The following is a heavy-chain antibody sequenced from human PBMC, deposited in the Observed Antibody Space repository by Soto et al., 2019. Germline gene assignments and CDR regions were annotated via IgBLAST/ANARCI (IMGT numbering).Heavy chain of an antibody. CDR2: INPATGAA. Sequence: QLHLVQSGAVVKKPGASVTVSCSASGYPVTAYYMHWVRQAPGRGLEWMGGINPATGAAKYTQTFQGRFTRTRDTSASTVFMELSGRTSGDTAGFYCARGGGVGVAGSAAFDMWGQGTLVTVSS. J-gene: IGHJ3*02. CDR3: ARGGGVGVAGSAAFDM. D-gene: IGHD3-3*01. CDR1: GYPVTAYY. V-gene: IGHV1-2*02.